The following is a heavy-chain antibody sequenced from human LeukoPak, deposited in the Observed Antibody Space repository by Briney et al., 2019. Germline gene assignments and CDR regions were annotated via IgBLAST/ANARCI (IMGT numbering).Heavy chain of an antibody. J-gene: IGHJ3*02. CDR1: GFTFSSYA. CDR3: AKDRKYQLLRDAFDI. CDR2: ISGSGGNT. Sequence: PGGSLRLSCAASGFTFSSYAMSWVRQAPGKGLEWVSAISGSGGNTYYADSVKGRFTISRDNSKNTLYLQMNSLRAEDTAVYYCAKDRKYQLLRDAFDIWGQGTMVTVSS. V-gene: IGHV3-23*01. D-gene: IGHD2-2*01.